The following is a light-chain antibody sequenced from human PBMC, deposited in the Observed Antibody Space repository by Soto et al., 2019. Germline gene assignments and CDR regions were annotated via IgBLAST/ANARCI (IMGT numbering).Light chain of an antibody. CDR3: QQYYSTPLT. Sequence: DIVMTQSPDSLAVSLGERATINCKSSQSVLYSNNNNYFAWYQQKAGQPPKLLIYWASTRESGVPDRFSGSGSGTDFTLTISSLQAEDVAVYYCQQYYSTPLTFGGGTKVEIK. J-gene: IGKJ4*01. CDR1: QSVLYSNNNNY. CDR2: WAS. V-gene: IGKV4-1*01.